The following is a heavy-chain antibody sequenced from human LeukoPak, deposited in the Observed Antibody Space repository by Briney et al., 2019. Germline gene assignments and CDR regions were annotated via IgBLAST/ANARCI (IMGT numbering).Heavy chain of an antibody. CDR2: IIPIFGTA. Sequence: SVKVSCKASGYTFTSYDINWVRQAPGQGLEWMGGIIPIFGTANYAQKFQGRVTITADESTSTAYMELSSLRSEDTAVYYCAREVWAHVGVVHYPGKYNWFDPWGQGTLVTVSS. V-gene: IGHV1-69*13. CDR1: GYTFTSYD. J-gene: IGHJ5*02. CDR3: AREVWAHVGVVHYPGKYNWFDP. D-gene: IGHD3-3*01.